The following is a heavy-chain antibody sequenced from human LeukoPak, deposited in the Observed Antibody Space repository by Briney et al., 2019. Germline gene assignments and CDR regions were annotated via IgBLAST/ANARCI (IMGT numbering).Heavy chain of an antibody. D-gene: IGHD3-9*01. Sequence: GGSLRLSCAASGFTFSSYSMNWVRQAPGKGLEWVSSISSSSSYIYYADSVKGRFTISRDNAKNSLYLQMNSLRAEDTAVYYCARDPGSYYDILTGYGAFDIWGQGTMVTVSS. J-gene: IGHJ3*02. CDR3: ARDPGSYYDILTGYGAFDI. CDR1: GFTFSSYS. CDR2: ISSSSSYI. V-gene: IGHV3-21*01.